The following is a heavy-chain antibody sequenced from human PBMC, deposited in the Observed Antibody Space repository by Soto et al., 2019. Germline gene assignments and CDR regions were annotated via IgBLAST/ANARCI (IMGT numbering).Heavy chain of an antibody. D-gene: IGHD2-21*01. CDR1: GYTFTTYG. V-gene: IGHV1-18*04. CDR2: VSPYNGDT. CDR3: ASTRSDCADRPFDY. Sequence: QVQVVQSGAEVKKPGASVKVSCKSSGYTFTTYGISWVRQAPGQALEWMGWVSPYNGDTKAAQKLQGRVTMTTNTSTSTGYMELRSLTSDDTAVYYCASTRSDCADRPFDYWGQGTQVTVSS. J-gene: IGHJ4*02.